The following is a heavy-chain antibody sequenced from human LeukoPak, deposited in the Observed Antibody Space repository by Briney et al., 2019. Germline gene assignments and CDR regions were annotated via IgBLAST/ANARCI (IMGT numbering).Heavy chain of an antibody. Sequence: ASVTVSFASSGSTFTSYGITWVRKAPGQGLEWVGWTSTYYDNTNYAQKFQGRVTLTTDTTTSTAYMELRSLRSDDTAVYYCARVTYSGGYTYGYEDYWGQGTLVIVSS. J-gene: IGHJ4*02. CDR3: ARVTYSGGYTYGYEDY. CDR2: TSTYYDNT. D-gene: IGHD5-18*01. CDR1: GSTFTSYG. V-gene: IGHV1-18*01.